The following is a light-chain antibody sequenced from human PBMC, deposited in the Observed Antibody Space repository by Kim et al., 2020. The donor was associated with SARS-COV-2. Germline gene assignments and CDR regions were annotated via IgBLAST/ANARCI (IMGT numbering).Light chain of an antibody. J-gene: IGKJ2*01. CDR1: QSLLHSNGYYY. CDR2: LGS. V-gene: IGKV2-28*01. CDR3: MQAKQNPRT. Sequence: DVVMTQSPLSLPVTPGEAASISCRSSQSLLHSNGYYYLDWYLQKPGQPPQLLIYLGSHRASGVPDRFSGSGSGTDFTLKISRVEAEDVGIYYCMQAKQNPRTFGQGTKLEI.